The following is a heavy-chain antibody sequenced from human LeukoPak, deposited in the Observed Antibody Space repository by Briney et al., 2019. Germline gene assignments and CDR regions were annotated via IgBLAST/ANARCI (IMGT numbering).Heavy chain of an antibody. Sequence: ASVKVSCKASGYTFTGYYMHWVRQAPGQGLEWMGCINPNSGGTNYAQKFQGRVTMTRDTSISTAYVELSRLRSDDTAVYYCAAPTRLSHDAFDIWGQGTMVTVSS. CDR2: INPNSGGT. V-gene: IGHV1-2*02. CDR3: AAPTRLSHDAFDI. CDR1: GYTFTGYY. J-gene: IGHJ3*02.